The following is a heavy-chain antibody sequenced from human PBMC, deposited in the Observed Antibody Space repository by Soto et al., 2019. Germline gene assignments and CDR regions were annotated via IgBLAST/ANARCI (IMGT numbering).Heavy chain of an antibody. CDR3: ARRPAAEAFDI. V-gene: IGHV4-59*08. Sequence: QVQLQESGPGLVKPSETLSLTCTVSDGSISNYYWSWIQQPPGKGLEWIGYIYYSGRTDYNPSLKSRVTFSVDTSKNQFSLKLSSVTAADTAVYYCARRPAAEAFDIWGQGTMVTVSS. CDR1: DGSISNYY. CDR2: IYYSGRT. D-gene: IGHD6-13*01. J-gene: IGHJ3*02.